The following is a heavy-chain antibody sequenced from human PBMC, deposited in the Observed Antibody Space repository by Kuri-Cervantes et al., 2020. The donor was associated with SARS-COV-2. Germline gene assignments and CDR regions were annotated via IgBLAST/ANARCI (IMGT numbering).Heavy chain of an antibody. CDR3: AKDITGVVPYYYYGMDV. CDR1: GFTFSSYG. V-gene: IGHV3-30*18. CDR2: IPYDGSNK. J-gene: IGHJ6*02. D-gene: IGHD1-20*01. Sequence: GESLKISCAASGFTFSSYGMHWVRQAPGKGLEWVAVIPYDGSNKYYADSVKGRFTISRDNSKNTLYLQMNSLRAEDTAVYYCAKDITGVVPYYYYGMDVWGQGTTVTVSS.